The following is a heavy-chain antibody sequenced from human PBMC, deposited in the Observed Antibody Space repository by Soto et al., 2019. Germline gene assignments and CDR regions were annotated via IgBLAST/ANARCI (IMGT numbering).Heavy chain of an antibody. CDR1: GFSLSNARMG. CDR2: IFSNDEK. V-gene: IGHV2-26*01. D-gene: IGHD5-12*01. Sequence: QVTLKESGPVLVKPTETLTLTCTVSGFSLSNARMGVSWIRQPPGKALEWLAHIFSNDEKSYSTSLKSRLTISKETSKGEVVLTMTNMDPVDTATYYCARIEKKDGEGYSPSDPCGQGTLVTVSS. J-gene: IGHJ5*02. CDR3: ARIEKKDGEGYSPSDP.